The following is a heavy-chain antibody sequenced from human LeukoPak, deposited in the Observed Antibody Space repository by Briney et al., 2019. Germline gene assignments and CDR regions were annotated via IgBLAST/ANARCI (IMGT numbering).Heavy chain of an antibody. CDR3: ARVYRKDVYNFDGFDI. D-gene: IGHD5-24*01. V-gene: IGHV4-61*02. Sequence: PSQTLSLTCTVSSGSINSDGYYWSRIRQPAGEGLEGIARVYSSGSANYSPSPKSRVIILIDTSKNQFSLRLSSVTAADTAVYYCARVYRKDVYNFDGFDIWGQGTMVTVSS. CDR2: VYSSGSA. CDR1: SGSINSDGYY. J-gene: IGHJ3*02.